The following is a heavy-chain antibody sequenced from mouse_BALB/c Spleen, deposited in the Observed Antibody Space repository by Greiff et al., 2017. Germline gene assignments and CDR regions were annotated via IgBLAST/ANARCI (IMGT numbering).Heavy chain of an antibody. V-gene: IGHV5-9-4*01. CDR2: ISSGGSYT. CDR1: GFTFSSYA. Sequence: EVMLVESGGGLVKPGGSLKLSCAASGFTFSSYAMSWVRQSPEKRLEWVAEISSGGSYTYYPDTVTGRFTISRDNAKNTLYLEMSSLRSEDTAMYYCARGDYYGGYYFDYWGQGTTLTVSS. CDR3: ARGDYYGGYYFDY. J-gene: IGHJ2*01. D-gene: IGHD1-1*01.